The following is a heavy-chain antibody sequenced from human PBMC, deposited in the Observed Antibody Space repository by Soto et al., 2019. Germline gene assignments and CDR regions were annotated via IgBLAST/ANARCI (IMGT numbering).Heavy chain of an antibody. J-gene: IGHJ4*02. CDR3: ARGRGGYYYYDY. Sequence: SETLSLTCTISCAFMTNYYWNWIRQTPGKAPEWIAYIYYNGITNYNPSLKSRVTISIDTPRNQFSLKLNSVTAADTAMYYCARGRGGYYYYDYWGPGALVTVSS. V-gene: IGHV4-59*01. D-gene: IGHD1-26*01. CDR1: CAFMTNYY. CDR2: IYYNGIT.